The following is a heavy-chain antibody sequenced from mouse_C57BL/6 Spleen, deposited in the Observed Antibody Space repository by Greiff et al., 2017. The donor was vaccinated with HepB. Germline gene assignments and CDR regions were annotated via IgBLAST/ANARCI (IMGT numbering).Heavy chain of an antibody. CDR3: ARGRWLPPDY. CDR1: GYAFSSSW. J-gene: IGHJ2*01. D-gene: IGHD2-3*01. CDR2: IYPGDGDT. V-gene: IGHV1-82*01. Sequence: QVQLQQSGPELVKPGASVKISCKASGYAFSSSWMNWVKQRPGKGLEWIGRIYPGDGDTNYNGKFKGKATLTADKSSSTAYMQLSSLTSEDSAVYFCARGRWLPPDYWDQGTTLTVSS.